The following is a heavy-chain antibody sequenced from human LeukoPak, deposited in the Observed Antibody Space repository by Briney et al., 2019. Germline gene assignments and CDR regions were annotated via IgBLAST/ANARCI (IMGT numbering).Heavy chain of an antibody. CDR3: AREVDSSASGSAFDI. D-gene: IGHD3-22*01. CDR1: GFTFSSYS. J-gene: IGHJ3*02. V-gene: IGHV3-48*01. Sequence: GGSLRLSCAASGFTFSSYSMNWVRQAPGKGLEWVSYISSSSSTIYYADSVKGRFTISRDNAKNSLYLQMNSLRAEDTAVYYCAREVDSSASGSAFDIWGQGTTVTVSS. CDR2: ISSSSSTI.